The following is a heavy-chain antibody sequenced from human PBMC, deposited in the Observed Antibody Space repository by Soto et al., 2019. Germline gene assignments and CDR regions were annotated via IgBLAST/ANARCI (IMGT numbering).Heavy chain of an antibody. CDR3: ARDPTDFLSGFEC. CDR1: GDSVSSTSAA. J-gene: IGHJ4*02. CDR2: TYYRSKWYS. V-gene: IGHV6-1*01. D-gene: IGHD1-26*01. Sequence: PSQTLSLTCAISGDSVSSTSAAWIWIIQSPSRGLEWLGRTYYRSKWYSDYAVSVKSRITINPDTSKNQFSLQLNSVTPEDTALYYCARDPTDFLSGFECWGQGTLVTVSS.